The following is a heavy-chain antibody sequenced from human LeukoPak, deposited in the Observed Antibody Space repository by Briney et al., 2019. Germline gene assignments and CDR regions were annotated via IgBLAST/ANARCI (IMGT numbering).Heavy chain of an antibody. D-gene: IGHD3-3*01. CDR1: GYTFTSYA. CDR2: INTNTGNP. V-gene: IGHV7-4-1*02. Sequence: GASVKVSCKASGYTFTSYAMNWVRQAPGQGLEWMGWINTNTGNPTYAQGFTGRFVFSLDTSVSTAYLQISSLKAEDTAVYYCARDQGSDFWSGCFSWGQGTLVTVSS. J-gene: IGHJ5*02. CDR3: ARDQGSDFWSGCFS.